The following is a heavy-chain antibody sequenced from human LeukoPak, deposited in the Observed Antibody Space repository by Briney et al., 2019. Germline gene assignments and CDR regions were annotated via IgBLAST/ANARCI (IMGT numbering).Heavy chain of an antibody. CDR1: GFTFSTCS. J-gene: IGHJ4*02. Sequence: GGSLRLSCAASGFTFSTCSMKWVRQAPGKALEWVSSISGSSYHIYYTDSVKGRFTISKDNANNLLYLQMNSLRAEDTAVYYCASGTIVGARGADNWGQGTLVTVSS. CDR3: ASGTIVGARGADN. V-gene: IGHV3-21*01. D-gene: IGHD1-26*01. CDR2: ISGSSYHI.